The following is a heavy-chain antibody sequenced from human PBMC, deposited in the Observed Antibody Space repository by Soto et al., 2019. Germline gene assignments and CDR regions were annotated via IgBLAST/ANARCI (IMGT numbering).Heavy chain of an antibody. Sequence: GASVKVSCKASGYTFTSYYMHWVRQAPGQGLEWMGIINPSGGSTSYAQKFQGRVTMTRDTSTSTVYMELSSLRSEDTAVYYCARDWLLWLKGYWFDPWGQGTLVTVSS. J-gene: IGHJ5*02. CDR1: GYTFTSYY. D-gene: IGHD3-10*01. CDR3: ARDWLLWLKGYWFDP. CDR2: INPSGGST. V-gene: IGHV1-46*01.